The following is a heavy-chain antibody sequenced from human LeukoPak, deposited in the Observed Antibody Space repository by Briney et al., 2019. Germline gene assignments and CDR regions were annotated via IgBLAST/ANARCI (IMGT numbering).Heavy chain of an antibody. V-gene: IGHV4-30-2*01. Sequence: PSQTLSLTCTVSGGSISSGGYSWSWIRQPPGKGLEWIGYIYHSGSTYYNPSLKSRVTISVDRSKNQFSLKLSSVTAADTAVYYCARVWIDSSGWSTDYWGQGTLVTVSS. J-gene: IGHJ4*02. D-gene: IGHD6-19*01. CDR1: GGSISSGGYS. CDR2: IYHSGST. CDR3: ARVWIDSSGWSTDY.